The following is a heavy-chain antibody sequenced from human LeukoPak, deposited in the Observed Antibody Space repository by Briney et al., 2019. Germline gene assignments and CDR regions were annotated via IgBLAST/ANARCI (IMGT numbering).Heavy chain of an antibody. CDR1: GFTVSSNY. CDR3: AKVDGITIFEVFDY. CDR2: ISGSGGST. V-gene: IGHV3-23*01. Sequence: PGGPLRLSCAASGFTVSSNYMSWVRQAPGKGLEWVSAISGSGGSTYYADSVKGRFTISRDNYKNTLYLQMNSLRAEDTAVYYCAKVDGITIFEVFDYWGQGTLVTVSS. D-gene: IGHD3-3*01. J-gene: IGHJ4*02.